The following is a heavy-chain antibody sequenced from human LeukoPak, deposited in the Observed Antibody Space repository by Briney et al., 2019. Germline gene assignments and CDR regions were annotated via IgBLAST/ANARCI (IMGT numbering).Heavy chain of an antibody. D-gene: IGHD3-22*01. CDR1: GYSIKSGFY. CDR2: IYHSGIT. J-gene: IGHJ5*02. Sequence: SETLSLTCTVSGYSIKSGFYWGWIRQPPGKGLEWIGNIYHSGITYYTPSLKSRVTISVDTSKNQFSLKLSSVTAADTAVYYCARHGPYYDRRFDPWGQGTLVTVSS. CDR3: ARHGPYYDRRFDP. V-gene: IGHV4-38-2*02.